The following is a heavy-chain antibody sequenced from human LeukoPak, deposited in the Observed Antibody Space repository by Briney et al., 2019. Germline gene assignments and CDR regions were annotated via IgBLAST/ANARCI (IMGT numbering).Heavy chain of an antibody. CDR1: GNNFSTYW. D-gene: IGHD5-24*01. V-gene: IGHV5-51*01. Sequence: GESLQISCKGSGNNFSTYWIGWVRQMPGKGLEWMGITYFGDSDTRYSPSFQGQVTISADKSISTAYLQWSSLRASDTAIYYCCRDAYTSVDYWGQGTLVTVSS. CDR3: CRDAYTSVDY. CDR2: TYFGDSDT. J-gene: IGHJ4*02.